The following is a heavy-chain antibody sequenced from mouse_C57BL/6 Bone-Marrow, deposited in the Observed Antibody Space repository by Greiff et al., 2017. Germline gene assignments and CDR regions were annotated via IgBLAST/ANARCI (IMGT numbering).Heavy chain of an antibody. V-gene: IGHV1-15*01. J-gene: IGHJ4*01. CDR2: IDPATGGT. D-gene: IGHD2-3*01. CDR3: TRWIYDGYYYYAMDY. CDR1: GYTFTDYE. Sequence: VQLQQSGAELVRPGASVTLSCKASGYTFTDYEMHWVKQTPVHGLEWIGAIDPATGGTAYNQKFKGKAILTADKSSSTAYMELRSLTSEDSAVYYCTRWIYDGYYYYAMDYWGQGTSVTVSS.